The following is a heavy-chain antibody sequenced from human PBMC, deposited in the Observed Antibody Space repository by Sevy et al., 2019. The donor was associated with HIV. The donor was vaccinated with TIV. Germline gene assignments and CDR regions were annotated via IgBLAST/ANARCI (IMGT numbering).Heavy chain of an antibody. CDR2: LSPKRGST. D-gene: IGHD5-18*01. CDR1: GDTFNTFD. CDR3: AREGSGDVWNYGYRDDGMDF. V-gene: IGHV1-8*02. Sequence: ASVKVSCKASGDTFNTFDINWVRQAPGQGLEWMGWLSPKRGSTGFAQRFQGRLTRTRDTSINTAYIKLNGQTSEETAVYYGAREGSGDVWNYGYRDDGMDFWGQGTTVTVSS. J-gene: IGHJ6*02.